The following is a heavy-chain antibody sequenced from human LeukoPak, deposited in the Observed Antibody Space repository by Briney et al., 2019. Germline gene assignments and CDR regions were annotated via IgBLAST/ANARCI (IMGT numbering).Heavy chain of an antibody. Sequence: ASVKVSCKASGYTFTGYYMHWVRQAPGQGLERMGWINPNSGGTNYAQKFQGRVTMTRNTSISTAYMELSRLRSDDTAVYYCARTQGTLSELGFDYWGQGTLVTVSS. V-gene: IGHV1-2*02. CDR1: GYTFTGYY. CDR2: INPNSGGT. D-gene: IGHD7-27*01. CDR3: ARTQGTLSELGFDY. J-gene: IGHJ4*02.